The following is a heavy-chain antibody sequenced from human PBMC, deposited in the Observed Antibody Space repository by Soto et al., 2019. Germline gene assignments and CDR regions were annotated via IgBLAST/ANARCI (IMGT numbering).Heavy chain of an antibody. D-gene: IGHD3-3*01. J-gene: IGHJ5*02. CDR3: ARFIMIFGVVIYNWFDP. V-gene: IGHV1-8*01. Sequence: ASVKVSCKASGYTFTSYDINWVRQATGQGLEWMGWMNPNSGNTGYAQKFQGRVTMTRNTSISTAYMELSSLRSEDTAVYYCARFIMIFGVVIYNWFDPWGQGTLVTVSS. CDR2: MNPNSGNT. CDR1: GYTFTSYD.